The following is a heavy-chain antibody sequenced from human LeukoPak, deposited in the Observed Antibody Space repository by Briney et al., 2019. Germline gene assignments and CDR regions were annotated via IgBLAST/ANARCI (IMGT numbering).Heavy chain of an antibody. Sequence: GASVKVPCKASGYTFTRYYMCWVRQAPGQGLECMGIINPSAGSTSYAQKFQGRVTMTRDTSTSTVYMELSSLTSDDTAVYYCARRNSGYQDLDYWGQGTLVTVSS. CDR3: ARRNSGYQDLDY. D-gene: IGHD5-12*01. CDR2: INPSAGST. V-gene: IGHV1-46*01. CDR1: GYTFTRYY. J-gene: IGHJ4*02.